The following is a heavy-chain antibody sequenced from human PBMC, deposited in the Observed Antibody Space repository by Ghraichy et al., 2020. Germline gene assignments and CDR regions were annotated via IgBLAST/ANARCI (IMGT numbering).Heavy chain of an antibody. CDR3: ARDSTFGGIISHFDY. V-gene: IGHV3-21*01. CDR2: ISGDSVYI. CDR1: GFTFSSYS. J-gene: IGHJ4*02. Sequence: SCAASGFTFSSYSINWVRQAPVKGLEWVSSISGDSVYIYYADSVKGRFTISRDNAKNSLYLQMNSLRAEDTAVYYCARDSTFGGIISHFDYWGQGTLVTVSS. D-gene: IGHD3-16*02.